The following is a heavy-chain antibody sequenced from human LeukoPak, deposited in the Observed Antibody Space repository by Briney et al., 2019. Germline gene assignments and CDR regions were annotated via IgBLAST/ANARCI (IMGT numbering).Heavy chain of an antibody. D-gene: IGHD6-6*01. Sequence: PGGSLRLSCAASGFSVNAYAMTWVRQSPGKGLEWLSYISNGDSTIDYADSVKGRFSVSRDNAQNSLFLQMTSLRADDSAVYYCARVEWQLASPRFDPWGQGTLVTVSS. CDR1: GFSVNAYA. CDR2: ISNGDSTI. CDR3: ARVEWQLASPRFDP. V-gene: IGHV3-48*04. J-gene: IGHJ5*02.